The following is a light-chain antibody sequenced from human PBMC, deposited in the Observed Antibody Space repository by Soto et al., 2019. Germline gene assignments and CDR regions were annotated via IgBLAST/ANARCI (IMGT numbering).Light chain of an antibody. CDR1: QSISSN. J-gene: IGKJ4*01. CDR3: QQDHAWPLT. CDR2: GAS. V-gene: IGKV3-15*01. Sequence: EIVMTQSPATLSVSPGERATLTCRASQSISSNLAWSQQRPGQAPRLLIFGASTRATGVPARFSGSGSGTEFTLTISSLESEDFAVYYCQQDHAWPLTFERGTNLEIK.